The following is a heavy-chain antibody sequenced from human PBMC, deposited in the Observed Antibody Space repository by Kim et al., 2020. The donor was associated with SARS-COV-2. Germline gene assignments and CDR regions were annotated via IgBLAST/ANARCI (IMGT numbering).Heavy chain of an antibody. J-gene: IGHJ5*02. Sequence: SETLSLTCTVSGGSISSYYWSWIRQPPGKGLEWIGYIYYSGSTNYNPSLKSRVTISVDTSKNQFSLKLSSVTAADTAVYYCARGGPLRQWLPSYDFTWFDPWGQGTLVTVSS. CDR1: GGSISSYY. V-gene: IGHV4-59*01. CDR3: ARGGPLRQWLPSYDFTWFDP. CDR2: IYYSGST. D-gene: IGHD3-3*01.